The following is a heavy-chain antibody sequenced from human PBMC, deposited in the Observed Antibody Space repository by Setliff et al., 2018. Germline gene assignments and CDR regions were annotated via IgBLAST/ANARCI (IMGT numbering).Heavy chain of an antibody. J-gene: IGHJ3*02. V-gene: IGHV1-18*01. CDR1: GYNLDDFG. D-gene: IGHD3-22*01. CDR3: ARVVAHTHFYDRSDYYFDGLDI. CDR2: IRPYIGHT. Sequence: GASVKVSCKASGYNLDDFGINWLRQAPGQGLEWMGWIRPYIGHTIYAQKFQGRVTMTTDAPTSTAYMELTSLRHDDTAVYYCARVVAHTHFYDRSDYYFDGLDIWG.